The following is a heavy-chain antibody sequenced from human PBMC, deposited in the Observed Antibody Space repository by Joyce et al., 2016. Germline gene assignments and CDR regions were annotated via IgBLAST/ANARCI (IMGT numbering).Heavy chain of an antibody. Sequence: QVQLVESGGGVGEPGRSLTLSCAASGFSFSQFSMVWFRQAPGKGLECGAVISSYGSNKYYADSAKGRFIISRDNSKNTLNLQMTGLRSDDTGVYYCARGTTVTRMGNWFDPWGQGTLVTVSS. CDR1: GFSFSQFS. J-gene: IGHJ5*02. V-gene: IGHV3-30-3*01. CDR3: ARGTTVTRMGNWFDP. CDR2: ISSYGSNK. D-gene: IGHD4-17*01.